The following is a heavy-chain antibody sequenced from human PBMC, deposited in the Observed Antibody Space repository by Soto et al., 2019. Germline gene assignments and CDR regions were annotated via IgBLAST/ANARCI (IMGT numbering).Heavy chain of an antibody. CDR2: LFPMFGTT. D-gene: IGHD1-26*01. CDR3: ARGLGLVGASRSIGYFDL. Sequence: QVQLEQSGAEVKKPGSSVRVSCQASGGTFSRYLVNWVRQVPGQGLARMGGLFPMFGTTNYAQKIQVRVTIPADETTGTAHIELSSLKSEDSATYYCARGLGLVGASRSIGYFDLWGRGTLVTVSS. CDR1: GGTFSRYL. J-gene: IGHJ2*01. V-gene: IGHV1-69*01.